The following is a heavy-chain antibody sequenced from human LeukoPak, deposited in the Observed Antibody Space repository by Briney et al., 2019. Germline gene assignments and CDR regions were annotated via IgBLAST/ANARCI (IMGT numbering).Heavy chain of an antibody. CDR2: IYTSGST. V-gene: IGHV4-61*02. Sequence: NTSETLSLTCTVSGGSISSGSYYWSWIRQPAGKGLEWIGRIYTSGSTNYNPSLKSRVTISVDTSKNQFSLKLSSVTAADTAVYYCAKDWGVNTVTQFDYWGQGTLVTVSS. D-gene: IGHD4-17*01. CDR1: GGSISSGSYY. J-gene: IGHJ4*02. CDR3: AKDWGVNTVTQFDY.